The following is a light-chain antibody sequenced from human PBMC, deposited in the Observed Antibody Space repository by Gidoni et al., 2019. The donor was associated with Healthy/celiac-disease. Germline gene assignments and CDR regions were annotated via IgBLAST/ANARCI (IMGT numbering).Light chain of an antibody. Sequence: VLTHSPATLSLSPGERATLYCRASHRFSSYLAWYQQKPGQAPSLLIYVASTRATGSPARFSGSGSGTDFTLTISSLEPEDFAVYYCQQRSNWPPLFTFGPGTKVEIK. CDR3: QQRSNWPPLFT. V-gene: IGKV3-11*01. CDR1: HRFSSY. J-gene: IGKJ3*01. CDR2: VAS.